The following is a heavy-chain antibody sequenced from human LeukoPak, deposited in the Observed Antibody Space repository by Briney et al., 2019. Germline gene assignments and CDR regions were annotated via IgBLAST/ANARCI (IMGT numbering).Heavy chain of an antibody. CDR3: ATDAPGYYYGMDV. CDR2: IRSSGSHT. J-gene: IGHJ6*02. V-gene: IGHV3-21*01. Sequence: MNWVRQAPGKGLEWVSSIRSSGSHTYYAVSVKGRFTISRDNAKNSLYLQMNSLRAEDTAVYYCATDAPGYYYGMDVWGQGTTVTVSS.